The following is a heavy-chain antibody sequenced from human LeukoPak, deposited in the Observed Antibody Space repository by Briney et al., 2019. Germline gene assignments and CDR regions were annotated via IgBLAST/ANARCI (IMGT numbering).Heavy chain of an antibody. J-gene: IGHJ4*02. CDR3: ARDLTTVTWGDY. Sequence: HPGGSLRLSCAASGFTFSSYAMHWGRQAPGKGLEWVAVISYDGSNKYYADSVKGRFTISRDNSKNTLYLQMNSLRAEDTAVYYCARDLTTVTWGDYWGQGTLVTVSS. CDR2: ISYDGSNK. V-gene: IGHV3-30-3*01. CDR1: GFTFSSYA. D-gene: IGHD4-17*01.